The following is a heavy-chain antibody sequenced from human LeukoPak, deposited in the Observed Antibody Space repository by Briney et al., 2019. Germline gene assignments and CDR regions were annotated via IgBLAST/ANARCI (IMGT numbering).Heavy chain of an antibody. Sequence: SGGSRRLSCAASGFTFDGYSMNWVRQAPGKGLEWVASISSRSDYIYYADSVRGRFTVSRENAKNSLSLQMNTLRAEDTATYYCARAEASVTAFDFWGQGSLVTVSS. V-gene: IGHV3-21*01. D-gene: IGHD2-21*02. CDR2: ISSRSDYI. J-gene: IGHJ4*02. CDR1: GFTFDGYS. CDR3: ARAEASVTAFDF.